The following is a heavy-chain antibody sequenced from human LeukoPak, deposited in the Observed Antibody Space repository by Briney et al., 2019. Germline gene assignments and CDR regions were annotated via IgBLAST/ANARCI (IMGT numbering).Heavy chain of an antibody. Sequence: TSETLSLTCTVSGGSISSYYWSWIRQPPGKGLEWIGYIYYSGSTNYNPPLKSRVTISVDTSKNQFSLKLSSVTAADTAVYYCARVLVTEAAYYDFWSGYSYYFDYWGQGTLVTVSS. CDR3: ARVLVTEAAYYDFWSGYSYYFDY. D-gene: IGHD3-3*01. CDR1: GGSISSYY. CDR2: IYYSGST. V-gene: IGHV4-59*01. J-gene: IGHJ4*02.